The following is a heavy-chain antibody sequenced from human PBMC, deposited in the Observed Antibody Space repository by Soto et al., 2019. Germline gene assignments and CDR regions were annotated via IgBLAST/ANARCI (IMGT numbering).Heavy chain of an antibody. V-gene: IGHV1-8*01. J-gene: IGHJ6*02. CDR3: ARVGDYDILTGYYYDYGMDD. Sequence: ASVKVSCKASGYTFTSYDINWVRQATGQGLEWMGWMNPNSGNTDYAQKFQGRVTMTRNTSISTAYMELSSLRSEDTAVYYCARVGDYDILTGYYYDYGMDDWGQGTTVTVSS. D-gene: IGHD3-9*01. CDR1: GYTFTSYD. CDR2: MNPNSGNT.